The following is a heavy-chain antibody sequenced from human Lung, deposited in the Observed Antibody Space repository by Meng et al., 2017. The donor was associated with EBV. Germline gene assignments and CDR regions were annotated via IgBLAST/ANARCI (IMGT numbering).Heavy chain of an antibody. V-gene: IGHV1-3*04. CDR2: INTGNGNT. Sequence: QVQPVQSGAEVKKPGASVKVSCKASGYTFNRFAIHWVRQAPGQRLEWMGWINTGNGNTQYSQKFQARVTITIDTSATTAYMELNRLTSEDTAVYHCARASTSWSLGYWGQGTLVTVSS. CDR3: ARASTSWSLGY. J-gene: IGHJ4*02. D-gene: IGHD6-13*01. CDR1: GYTFNRFA.